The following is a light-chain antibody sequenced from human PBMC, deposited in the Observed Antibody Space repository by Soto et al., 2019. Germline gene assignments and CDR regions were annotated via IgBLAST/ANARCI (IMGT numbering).Light chain of an antibody. J-gene: IGKJ2*01. Sequence: DIQMTQSPSTLSASVGDRVTITCRASQSISSWLAWYQQKPGKAPKLLIYDASSLESGVQSRFSGSGSGTECTLTISSLQPDDFATYYCQQYNSYSYTFGQGTKLEIK. CDR1: QSISSW. CDR3: QQYNSYSYT. CDR2: DAS. V-gene: IGKV1-5*01.